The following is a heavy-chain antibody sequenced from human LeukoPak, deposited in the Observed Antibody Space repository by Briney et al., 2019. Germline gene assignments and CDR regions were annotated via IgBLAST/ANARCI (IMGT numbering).Heavy chain of an antibody. CDR3: ARDPGVRYFDL. Sequence: PSETLSLTCTVSGGSISSYYWSWIRQPPGKGLEWIGYIYYSGSTNYNPSLKSRVTISVDTSKNQFSLKLSSVTAAGTAVYYCARDPGVRYFDLWGRGTLVTVSS. CDR2: IYYSGST. V-gene: IGHV4-59*01. CDR1: GGSISSYY. D-gene: IGHD3-10*01. J-gene: IGHJ2*01.